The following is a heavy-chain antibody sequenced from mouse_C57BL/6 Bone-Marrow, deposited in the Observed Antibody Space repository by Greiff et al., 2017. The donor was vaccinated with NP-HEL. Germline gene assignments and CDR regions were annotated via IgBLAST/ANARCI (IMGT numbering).Heavy chain of an antibody. CDR1: GFTFSDYG. V-gene: IGHV5-17*01. CDR2: ISSGSSTI. CDR3: ARNLLWYSWFAY. Sequence: EVQRVESGGGLVKPGGSLKLSCAASGFTFSDYGMHWVRQAPEKGLEWVAYISSGSSTIYYADTVKGRFTISRDNAKNTLFLQMTSLRSEDTAMYYCARNLLWYSWFAYWGQGTLVTVSA. D-gene: IGHD2-1*01. J-gene: IGHJ3*01.